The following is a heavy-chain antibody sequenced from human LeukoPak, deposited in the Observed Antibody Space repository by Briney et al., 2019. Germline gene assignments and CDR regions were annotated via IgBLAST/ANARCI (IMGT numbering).Heavy chain of an antibody. CDR1: GGSISSYY. CDR3: ARVYFSAYGHPNWFGP. J-gene: IGHJ5*02. Sequence: PSETLSLTCTVSGGSISSYYWSWIRQPPGKGLEWIGYIDYSGSTNYNPSLKSRVTISVDTSKSQFSLKLSSVTAADTAVYYCARVYFSAYGHPNWFGPWGQGTLVTVSS. D-gene: IGHD2-21*01. CDR2: IDYSGST. V-gene: IGHV4-59*01.